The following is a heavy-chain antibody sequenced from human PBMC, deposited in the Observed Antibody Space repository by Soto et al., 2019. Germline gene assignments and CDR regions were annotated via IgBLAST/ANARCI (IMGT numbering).Heavy chain of an antibody. V-gene: IGHV4-61*01. D-gene: IGHD4-17*01. CDR1: GGSVSDRTYY. CDR2: VYYSGTT. Sequence: QVQLQESGPGLLKPSETLSLTCSVSGGSVSDRTYYWSWIRQPPGKSLEWIGYVYYSGTTNYNPSLKNRVTISVDLSKNRFSLRVSSVTTADTALYYCARTTAVPNTLRSRDFFDDWGQGTLVSVSS. J-gene: IGHJ4*02. CDR3: ARTTAVPNTLRSRDFFDD.